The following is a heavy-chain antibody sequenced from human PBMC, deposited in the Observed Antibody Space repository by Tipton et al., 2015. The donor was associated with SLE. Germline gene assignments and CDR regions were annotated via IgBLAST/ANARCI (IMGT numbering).Heavy chain of an antibody. CDR1: GGSISSNNW. V-gene: IGHV4-30-4*01. CDR2: IYYSGST. CDR3: ARETLVYYYDSSGPLDY. Sequence: TLSLTCAVSGGSISSNNWWSWIRQPPGKGLEWIGYIYYSGSTYYNPSLKSRVTISVDTSKNQFSLKLSSVTAADTAVYYCARETLVYYYDSSGPLDYWGQGTLVTVSS. J-gene: IGHJ4*02. D-gene: IGHD3-22*01.